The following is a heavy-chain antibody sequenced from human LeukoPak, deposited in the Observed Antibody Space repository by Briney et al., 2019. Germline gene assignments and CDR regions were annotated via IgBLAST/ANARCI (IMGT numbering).Heavy chain of an antibody. CDR1: GGSISSSSYY. Sequence: PSETLSLTCTVSGGSISSSSYYWGWIRQPPGKGLEWIGSIYYSGSTYYNPSLKSRVTISVDTSKNQFSLKLSSVTAADTAVYYCASYDILTPRLDYWGQGTLVTVSS. D-gene: IGHD3-9*01. CDR3: ASYDILTPRLDY. CDR2: IYYSGST. V-gene: IGHV4-39*07. J-gene: IGHJ4*02.